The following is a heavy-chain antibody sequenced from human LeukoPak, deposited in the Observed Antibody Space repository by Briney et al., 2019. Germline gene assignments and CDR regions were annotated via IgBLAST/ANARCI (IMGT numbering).Heavy chain of an antibody. CDR1: GGSISSYY. CDR2: IYYSGST. V-gene: IGHV4-59*08. D-gene: IGHD6-19*01. J-gene: IGHJ5*02. Sequence: SETLSLTCTVSGGSISSYYWSWIRQPPGKGLEWIGYIYYSGSTNYNPSLKSRVTISVDTSKNQFSQKLSSVTAADTAVYYCARRQQWLGFDPWGQGTLVTVSS. CDR3: ARRQQWLGFDP.